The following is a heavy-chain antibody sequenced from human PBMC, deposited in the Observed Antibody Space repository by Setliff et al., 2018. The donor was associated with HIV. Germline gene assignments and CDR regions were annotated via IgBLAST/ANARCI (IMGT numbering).Heavy chain of an antibody. V-gene: IGHV4-39*01. CDR3: VTVVQDDLGVALFDY. D-gene: IGHD3-3*01. J-gene: IGHJ4*02. Sequence: TSETLSLTCSVSGDSVSSRSYYWGWIRQSPGKGLKWIGSIYFNGITHDNPSLKSRVTTSVDTSKNQFSLKLSSVTAADTAIYYCVTVVQDDLGVALFDYWGQGTLVTVSS. CDR2: IYFNGIT. CDR1: GDSVSSRSYY.